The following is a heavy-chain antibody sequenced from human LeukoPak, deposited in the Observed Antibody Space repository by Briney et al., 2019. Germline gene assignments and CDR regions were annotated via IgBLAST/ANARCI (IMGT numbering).Heavy chain of an antibody. J-gene: IGHJ5*02. CDR1: GYTFTSYG. CDR2: ISAYNGNT. V-gene: IGHV1-18*01. Sequence: ASVKVSCKASGYTFTSYGISWVRQAPGQGLEWMGWISAYNGNTNYAQKLQGRVTMTTDTSTSTAYMELRSLRSDDTAVYYCARDPSAYSSSWYSSNWFDPWGQGTLVTVSS. D-gene: IGHD6-13*01. CDR3: ARDPSAYSSSWYSSNWFDP.